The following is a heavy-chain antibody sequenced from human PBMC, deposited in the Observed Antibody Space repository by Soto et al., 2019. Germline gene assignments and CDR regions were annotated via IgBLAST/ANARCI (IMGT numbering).Heavy chain of an antibody. D-gene: IGHD3-22*01. CDR2: INHSGST. V-gene: IGHV4-34*01. CDR1: GGSFSGYY. CDR3: AATTSNYDVSGWRFVFDI. J-gene: IGHJ3*02. Sequence: PSETLSLTCAVYGGSFSGYYWSWIRQPPGKGLEWIGEINHSGSTNYNPSVKSRVTISADTSKNQFSLKLNSVTAADTAVYYCAATTSNYDVSGWRFVFDIWGQGTLVTVSS.